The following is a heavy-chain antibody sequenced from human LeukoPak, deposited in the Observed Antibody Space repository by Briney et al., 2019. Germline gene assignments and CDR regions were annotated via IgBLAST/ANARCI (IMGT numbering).Heavy chain of an antibody. V-gene: IGHV1-2*02. CDR2: INPNSGGT. CDR3: ARDVSVAGSEVYDY. CDR1: GYTFTGYY. J-gene: IGHJ4*02. D-gene: IGHD6-19*01. Sequence: ASVKVSCKASGYTFTGYYMHWVRQAPGQGLEWMGWINPNSGGTNYAQKFQGRVTMTRDTSISTAYMELSRLRSDDTAVYYCARDVSVAGSEVYDYWGQGTLVTVSS.